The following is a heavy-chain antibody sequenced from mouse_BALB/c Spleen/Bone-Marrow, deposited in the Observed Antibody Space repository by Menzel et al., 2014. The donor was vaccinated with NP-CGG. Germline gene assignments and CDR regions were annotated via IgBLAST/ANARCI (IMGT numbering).Heavy chain of an antibody. D-gene: IGHD2-2*01. CDR1: GYTFTSYV. CDR3: ARGGWLRAMDY. J-gene: IGHJ4*01. Sequence: EVQLQQSGPELVKPGASVKMPCKASGYTFTSYVMHWVKQEPGQGLEWIGYINPYNDGTKYNEKFKGKATLTSDKSSSTAYMELSSLTSEDSAVYYCARGGWLRAMDYWGQGTSVTVSS. CDR2: INPYNDGT. V-gene: IGHV1-14*01.